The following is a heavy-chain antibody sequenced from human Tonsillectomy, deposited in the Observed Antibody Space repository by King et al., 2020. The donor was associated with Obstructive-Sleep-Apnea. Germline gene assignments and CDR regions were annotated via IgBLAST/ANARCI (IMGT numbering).Heavy chain of an antibody. D-gene: IGHD6-13*01. V-gene: IGHV3-30*02. CDR1: GFTFTSYA. Sequence: VQLVESGGGVVQPGGSLTLSCVASGFTFTSYAMHWVRQAPGEGLEWVAFIPYDGNNQYYGDSVKGRFTISRDNSKNTLFLQMNGLRPDDTAVYYCAKDQLSSSWLINYWGHGTLVTVSS. CDR3: AKDQLSSSWLINY. J-gene: IGHJ4*01. CDR2: IPYDGNNQ.